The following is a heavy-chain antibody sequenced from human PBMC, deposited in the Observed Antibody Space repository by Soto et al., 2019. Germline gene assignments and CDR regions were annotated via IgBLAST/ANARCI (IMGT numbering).Heavy chain of an antibody. CDR2: IIPIFGTA. CDR3: ARFRTYYYDSSGYYYENHDAFDI. J-gene: IGHJ3*02. CDR1: GGTFSSYA. V-gene: IGHV1-69*13. Sequence: SVKVSCKASGGTFSSYAISWVRQAPGQGLEWMGGIIPIFGTANYAQKFQGRVTITADESTSTAYMELSSLRSEDTAVYYCARFRTYYYDSSGYYYENHDAFDIWGQGTMVTVSS. D-gene: IGHD3-22*01.